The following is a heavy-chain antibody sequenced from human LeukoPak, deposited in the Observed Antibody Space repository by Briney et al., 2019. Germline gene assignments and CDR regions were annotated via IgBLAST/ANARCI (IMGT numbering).Heavy chain of an antibody. Sequence: GGSLRLSCAASGFTFSSYSMNWVRQAPGKGLEWVSSISSSSSYIYYADSVKGRFTISRDNAKNSLYLQMNSLRAEDTAVYYCAKQYDSGDKRGSSDPWGQGPLVTVSS. D-gene: IGHD4-17*01. J-gene: IGHJ5*02. CDR1: GFTFSSYS. V-gene: IGHV3-21*01. CDR3: AKQYDSGDKRGSSDP. CDR2: ISSSSSYI.